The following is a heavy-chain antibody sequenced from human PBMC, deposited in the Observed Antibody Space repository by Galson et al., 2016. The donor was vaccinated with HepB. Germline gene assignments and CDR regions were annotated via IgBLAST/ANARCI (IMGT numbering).Heavy chain of an antibody. CDR2: ISSSGRDI. V-gene: IGHV3-21*01. J-gene: IGHJ4*02. Sequence: SLRLSCAVSGFTFKDYNINWVRQAPGKGLEWVSYISSSGRDIQYAGTVKGRFTSSRDNAKKSLLLQMNSLRVEDTAGYDCARDSGDWDSGYYRSFDYWGQGTLVTVSS. CDR1: GFTFKDYN. CDR3: ARDSGDWDSGYYRSFDY. D-gene: IGHD4-17*01.